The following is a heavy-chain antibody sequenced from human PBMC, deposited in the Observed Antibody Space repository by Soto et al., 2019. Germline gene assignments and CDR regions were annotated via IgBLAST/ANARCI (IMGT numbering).Heavy chain of an antibody. Sequence: QVQLVQSGAEVKKPGSSVKVSCKASGGTFSSYAISWVRQSPGQGLEWMGGIIPIFGTANYAQKFQGRVTITADESTSTDYMELSSLRSEDTAVYYCAREIYCSGGSCYSTFDYWGQGTLVTVSS. CDR2: IIPIFGTA. CDR3: AREIYCSGGSCYSTFDY. V-gene: IGHV1-69*12. D-gene: IGHD2-15*01. CDR1: GGTFSSYA. J-gene: IGHJ4*02.